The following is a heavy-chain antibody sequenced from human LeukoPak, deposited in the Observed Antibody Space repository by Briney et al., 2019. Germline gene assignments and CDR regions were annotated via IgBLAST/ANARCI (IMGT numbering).Heavy chain of an antibody. CDR2: IYYSGST. J-gene: IGHJ1*01. Sequence: SETLSVTCTVSGGSIRNDYWSWIRQPPGKGLEWIGDIYYSGSTNYSPSLKSRVTISVDTSKNQFSLELSSVTAADTAVYCCASTHDGSDYYYAYWGQGTLDPVSS. D-gene: IGHD3-22*01. CDR1: GGSIRNDY. CDR3: ASTHDGSDYYYAY. V-gene: IGHV4-59*01.